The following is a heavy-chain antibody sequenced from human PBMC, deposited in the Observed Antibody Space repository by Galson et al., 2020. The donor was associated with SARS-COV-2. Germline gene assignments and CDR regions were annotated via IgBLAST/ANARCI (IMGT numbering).Heavy chain of an antibody. Sequence: GESLKISCAASGFTFSSYGMHWVRQAPGKGLEWVAVISYDGSNKYYADSVKGRFTISRDNSKNTLYLQMNSLRAEDTAVYYCASGWFGESTYWGQGTMVTVSS. D-gene: IGHD3-10*01. CDR2: ISYDGSNK. CDR1: GFTFSSYG. J-gene: IGHJ3*01. CDR3: ASGWFGESTY. V-gene: IGHV3-30*03.